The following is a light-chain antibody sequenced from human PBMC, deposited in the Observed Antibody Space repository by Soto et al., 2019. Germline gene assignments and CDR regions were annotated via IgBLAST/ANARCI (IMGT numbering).Light chain of an antibody. CDR1: QSVTSNY. J-gene: IGKJ1*01. V-gene: IGKV3-20*01. CDR2: GAS. Sequence: EIVLTPYTGTLSLSPGERATLSCGASQSVTSNYLAWYQQKPGQAPRLLIFGASIRVTGIPDRFIGSGSGTDFTLTITRLEPEDFAVYYCQHYVTSLTTFGQGTKVDIK. CDR3: QHYVTSLTT.